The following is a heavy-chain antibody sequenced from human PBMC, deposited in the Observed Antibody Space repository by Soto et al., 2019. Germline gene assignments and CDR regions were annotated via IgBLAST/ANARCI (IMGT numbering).Heavy chain of an antibody. V-gene: IGHV4-34*01. J-gene: IGHJ6*03. Sequence: SETLSLTCAVYGGSFSGYYWSWIRQPPGKGLEWIGEINHSGSTNYNPSLKSRVTISVDTSKNQFSLKLSSVTAADTAVYYCARGVRHTYYYYMDVWGKGTTVTVSS. CDR3: ARGVRHTYYYYMDV. CDR1: GGSFSGYY. CDR2: INHSGST.